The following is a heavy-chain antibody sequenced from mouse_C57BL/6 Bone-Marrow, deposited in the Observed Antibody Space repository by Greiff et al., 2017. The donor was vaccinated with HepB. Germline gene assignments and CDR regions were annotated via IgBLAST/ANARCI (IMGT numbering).Heavy chain of an antibody. V-gene: IGHV14-3*01. D-gene: IGHD1-1*01. CDR3: AGGVYYYGSSLYCDV. CDR1: GFNIKNTY. Sequence: VQLQQSVAELVRPGASVKLSCTASGFNIKNTYMHWVKQRPEQGLEWIGRIDPANGNTKYAQKFQGKATITADTSSNTAYLQLSSLTSEDTAIYYCAGGVYYYGSSLYCDVCGTGTTVTVSA. J-gene: IGHJ1*03. CDR2: IDPANGNT.